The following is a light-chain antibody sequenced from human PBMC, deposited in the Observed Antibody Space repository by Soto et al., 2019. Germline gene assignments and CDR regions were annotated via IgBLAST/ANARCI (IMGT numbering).Light chain of an antibody. V-gene: IGKV3-15*01. CDR3: QQYNNWPPMA. CDR1: QSVSSN. CDR2: DAS. Sequence: EIVMTQSQASLSVSPGERATLSCRASQSVSSNLAWYQQKPGQAPRLLIYDASTRATGIPARFSGSGSGTEFTLTISSLQSEDFAVYYCQQYNNWPPMAFGQGTKAEIK. J-gene: IGKJ1*01.